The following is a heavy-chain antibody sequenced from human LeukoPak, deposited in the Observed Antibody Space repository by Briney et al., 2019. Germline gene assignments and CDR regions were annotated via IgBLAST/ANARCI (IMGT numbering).Heavy chain of an antibody. J-gene: IGHJ5*02. Sequence: ASVKVSCKASGGTFSSYAISWVRQAPGQGLERMGGIIPIFGTANYAQKFQGRVTITADESTSTAYMELSSLRSEDTAVYYCARDDPRGPYGGDWFDPWGQGTLVTVSS. D-gene: IGHD3-10*01. CDR1: GGTFSSYA. CDR3: ARDDPRGPYGGDWFDP. CDR2: IIPIFGTA. V-gene: IGHV1-69*13.